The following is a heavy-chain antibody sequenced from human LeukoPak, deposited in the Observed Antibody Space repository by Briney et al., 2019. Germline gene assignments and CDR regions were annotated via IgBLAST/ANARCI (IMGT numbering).Heavy chain of an antibody. V-gene: IGHV3-48*01. CDR3: AETTGTTGAFDI. D-gene: IGHD1-1*01. CDR2: ISSSSSTI. CDR1: GFTFSSYS. Sequence: PGGSLRLSCAASGFTFSSYSMNWVRQAPGKGLEWVSYISSSSSTIYYADSVKGRFTISRDNSKNTLYLQMNSLRAEDTAVYYCAETTGTTGAFDIWGQGTMVTVSS. J-gene: IGHJ3*02.